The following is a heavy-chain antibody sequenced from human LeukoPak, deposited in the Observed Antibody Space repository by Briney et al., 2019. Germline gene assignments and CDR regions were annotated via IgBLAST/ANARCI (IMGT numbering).Heavy chain of an antibody. V-gene: IGHV3-53*01. CDR2: IYSGGST. J-gene: IGHJ4*02. CDR1: GFTVSSNY. CDR3: AREGYSSSFDY. Sequence: PGGSLRLSCAASGFTVSSNYMSWVRQASGKGLEWVSVIYSGGSTYYADSVKGRFTISRDNSKNTLYLQMNSLRAEDTAVYYCAREGYSSSFDYWGQGTLVTVSS. D-gene: IGHD6-13*01.